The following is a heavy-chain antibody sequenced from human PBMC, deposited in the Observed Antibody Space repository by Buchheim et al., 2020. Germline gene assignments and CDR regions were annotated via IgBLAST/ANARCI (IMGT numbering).Heavy chain of an antibody. Sequence: QLQLQESGPGLVKPSETLSLTCTVSGASIITSDYWGWIRQPPGKGLEWIGSVSYTGSTYHNPSLKSRVHMSVDTSQNPFSLEVASVTAADTAVFYCARQTWMTSLVDWHFSLWGRGAL. CDR1: GASIITSDY. CDR3: ARQTWMTSLVDWHFSL. J-gene: IGHJ2*01. CDR2: VSYTGST. V-gene: IGHV4-39*01. D-gene: IGHD5-12*01.